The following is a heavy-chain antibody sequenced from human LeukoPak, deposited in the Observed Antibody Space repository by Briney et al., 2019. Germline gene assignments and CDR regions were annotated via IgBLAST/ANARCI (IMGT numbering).Heavy chain of an antibody. CDR2: VFYTGSI. Sequence: PSETLSLTCSVSGGSMRSYHWSWIRQPPGKGLERIGYVFYTGSINYNPSLQSRVTISVDTSNNQFSLKLSSVTAADTAVYYCARLIATQWVFFDYWGQGILVTVSS. CDR1: GGSMRSYH. V-gene: IGHV4-59*08. CDR3: ARLIATQWVFFDY. D-gene: IGHD1-1*01. J-gene: IGHJ4*02.